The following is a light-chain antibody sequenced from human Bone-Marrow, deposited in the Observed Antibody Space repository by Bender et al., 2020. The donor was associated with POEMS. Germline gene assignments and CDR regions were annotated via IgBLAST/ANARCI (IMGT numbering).Light chain of an antibody. J-gene: IGLJ3*02. V-gene: IGLV1-44*01. CDR3: AAWDDSLSGVV. CDR1: RSNIGSNT. Sequence: QSVLTQPPSASGTPGQTVTISCSGSRSNIGSNTVNWYQQIPGTAPKLVMYKNSQRPSGVPDRFSASKSDSSASLAISGLQSDDEGDFYCAAWDDSLSGVVFGGGTKLTVL. CDR2: KNS.